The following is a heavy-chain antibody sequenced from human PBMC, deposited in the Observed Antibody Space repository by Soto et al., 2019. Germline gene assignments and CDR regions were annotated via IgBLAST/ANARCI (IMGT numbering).Heavy chain of an antibody. V-gene: IGHV3-30*18. Sequence: QVQLVESGGGVVQPGRSLRLSCAASGFTFSSYGMHWVRQAPGKGLEWVAVISYDGSNKYYADSVKGRFTISRDNSKNTMYLQMKSLRVEDTAVYYCAKDIAYSSSYWSPRVDYRGMDVWGQGTTVTVSS. CDR1: GFTFSSYG. J-gene: IGHJ6*02. D-gene: IGHD6-6*01. CDR3: AKDIAYSSSYWSPRVDYRGMDV. CDR2: ISYDGSNK.